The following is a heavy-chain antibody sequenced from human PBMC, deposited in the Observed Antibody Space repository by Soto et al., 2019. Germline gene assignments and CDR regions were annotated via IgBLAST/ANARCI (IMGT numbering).Heavy chain of an antibody. D-gene: IGHD3-16*01. CDR2: TYYTADT. CDR3: AGSKNREFGFDY. J-gene: IGHJ4*02. CDR1: GVAIRSYF. V-gene: IGHV4-59*01. Sequence: SETLYTTCPVSGVAIRSYFWSWIRQPPGKGLELIGSTYYTADTKYNPSLETRATSSADPSKKQFSLRLGPVAAADTSLYYVAGSKNREFGFDYWGQGALVTVPS.